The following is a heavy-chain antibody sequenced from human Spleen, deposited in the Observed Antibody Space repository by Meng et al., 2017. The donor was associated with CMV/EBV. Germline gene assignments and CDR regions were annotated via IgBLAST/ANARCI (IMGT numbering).Heavy chain of an antibody. CDR3: ARRDGRCLDY. V-gene: IGHV4-34*01. Sequence: GQLQQWGAGLLKPPETLSLTIAVYGGSFSGYCWSWIRQPPGKGLEWIGEINHSGSTNYNPSLKSRVTISVDTSKNQFSLKLSSVTAADTAVYYCARRDGRCLDYWGQGTLVTVSS. CDR1: GGSFSGYC. D-gene: IGHD5-24*01. CDR2: INHSGST. J-gene: IGHJ4*02.